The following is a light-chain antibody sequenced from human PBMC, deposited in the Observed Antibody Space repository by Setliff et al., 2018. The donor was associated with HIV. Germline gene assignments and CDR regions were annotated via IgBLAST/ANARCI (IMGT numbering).Light chain of an antibody. J-gene: IGLJ3*02. Sequence: QSGLTQPASVSGSPGQSITISCTGTSSDIGGYNYVSWYQQLPGNTPKLLIYDVTNRPSGVPDRFSGSKSANTASLTISGLQAEDEADYYCSSFTSSKALLFGGGT. CDR2: DVT. CDR3: SSFTSSKALL. V-gene: IGLV2-14*03. CDR1: SSDIGGYNY.